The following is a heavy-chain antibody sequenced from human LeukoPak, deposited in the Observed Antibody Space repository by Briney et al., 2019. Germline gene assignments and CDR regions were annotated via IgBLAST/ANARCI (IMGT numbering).Heavy chain of an antibody. D-gene: IGHD2-2*01. CDR3: AKDQLRAIVVVPAAPSDY. CDR2: IRYDGSNK. Sequence: QPGGSLRLSCAASGFTFSSYGMHWVRQAPGKGLEWVAFIRYDGSNKYYADSVKGRFTISRDNSKNTLYLQMNSLRAEDTAVYYCAKDQLRAIVVVPAAPSDYWGQGTLVTVSS. V-gene: IGHV3-30*02. CDR1: GFTFSSYG. J-gene: IGHJ4*02.